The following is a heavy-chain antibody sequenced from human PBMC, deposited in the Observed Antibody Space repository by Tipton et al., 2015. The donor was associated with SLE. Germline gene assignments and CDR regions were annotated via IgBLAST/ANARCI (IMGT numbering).Heavy chain of an antibody. J-gene: IGHJ4*02. V-gene: IGHV1-2*06. D-gene: IGHD3-10*01. Sequence: QVQLVQSGAEVKKPGASVKVSCKASGYTFTGYYMHWVRQAPGQGLEWMGRINPNSGGTNYAQKFQGRVTMTRDTSISTACMELSRLRSDDTAVYYCARGTMALDTMVQPLGYWGQGTLVTVSS. CDR2: INPNSGGT. CDR1: GYTFTGYY. CDR3: ARGTMALDTMVQPLGY.